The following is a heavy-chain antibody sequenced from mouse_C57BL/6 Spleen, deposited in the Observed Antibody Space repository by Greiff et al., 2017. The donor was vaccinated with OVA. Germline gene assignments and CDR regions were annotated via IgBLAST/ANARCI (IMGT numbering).Heavy chain of an antibody. CDR1: GFTFSSYA. CDR3: TRVPLTGPDY. CDR2: ISSGGDYI. V-gene: IGHV5-9-1*02. J-gene: IGHJ2*01. Sequence: EVKLMESGEGLVKPGGSLKLSCAASGFTFSSYAMSWVRQTPEKRLEWVAYISSGGDYIYYADTVKGRFTISRDNARNTLYLQMSSLKSEDTAMYYCTRVPLTGPDYWGQGTTLTVSS. D-gene: IGHD4-1*01.